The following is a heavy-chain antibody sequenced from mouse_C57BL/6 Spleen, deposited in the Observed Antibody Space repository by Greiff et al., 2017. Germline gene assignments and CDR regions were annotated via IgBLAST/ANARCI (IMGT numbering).Heavy chain of an antibody. J-gene: IGHJ4*01. CDR1: GYAFSSSW. Sequence: VQRVESGPELVKPGASVKISCKASGYAFSSSWMNWVKQRPGQGLEWIGRIYPGDGDTNYNGKFKGKATLTADKSSSTAYMQLSSLTSEDSAVYFCARSGANWDLMDYWGQGTSVTVSS. D-gene: IGHD4-1*01. V-gene: IGHV1-82*01. CDR2: IYPGDGDT. CDR3: ARSGANWDLMDY.